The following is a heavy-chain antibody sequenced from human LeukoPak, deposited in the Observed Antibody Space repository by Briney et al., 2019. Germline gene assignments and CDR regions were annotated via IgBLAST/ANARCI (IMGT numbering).Heavy chain of an antibody. CDR1: GGSISTYY. D-gene: IGHD1-26*01. Sequence: SETLSLTCTVSGGSISTYYWSWIRQPPGGGLEWLGYIYTSGSTNYNPALKSRVTISVDTSKNQFSLKLRSVTAADTAVYYCARQASSGSYSWFDPWGQGTLVTVSS. V-gene: IGHV4-4*09. J-gene: IGHJ5*02. CDR3: ARQASSGSYSWFDP. CDR2: IYTSGST.